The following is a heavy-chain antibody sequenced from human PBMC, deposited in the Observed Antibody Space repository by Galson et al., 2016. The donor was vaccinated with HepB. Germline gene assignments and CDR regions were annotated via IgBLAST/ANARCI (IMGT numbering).Heavy chain of an antibody. CDR3: AKEGYTWSAPPEF. CDR1: GITFSNYA. V-gene: IGHV3-23*01. Sequence: SLRLSCAVSGITFSNYAMSWVRQAPGKGLEWVSGLRTSGGDPYYADSVKGRFTISRDNSKNTLFLSMNSLRAEDTAVYYCAKEGYTWSAPPEFWGRGTLVTVSS. J-gene: IGHJ4*02. CDR2: LRTSGGDP. D-gene: IGHD5-18*01.